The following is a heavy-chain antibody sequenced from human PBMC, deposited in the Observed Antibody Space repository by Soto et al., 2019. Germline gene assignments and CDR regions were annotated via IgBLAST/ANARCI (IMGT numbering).Heavy chain of an antibody. J-gene: IGHJ1*01. D-gene: IGHD3-22*01. V-gene: IGHV4-61*01. CDR3: ARHEVYYDSSVFLSRAAEYSQH. Sequence: SETLSLTCTVSGGSVSSGSYYWSWIRQPPGKGLEWIGYIYYSGSTNYNPSLKSRVTISVDTSKNQFSLKLSSVTAADTAVYYWARHEVYYDSSVFLSRAAEYSQHGGQGTLVTVP. CDR1: GGSVSSGSYY. CDR2: IYYSGST.